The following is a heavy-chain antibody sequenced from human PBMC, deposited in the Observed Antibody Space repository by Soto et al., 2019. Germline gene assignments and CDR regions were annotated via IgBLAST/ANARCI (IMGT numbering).Heavy chain of an antibody. CDR3: TTGGWPYSSSWRAFRAFDY. D-gene: IGHD6-13*01. CDR1: GFTFSNAW. Sequence: PGGSLRLSCAASGFTFSNAWMNWVRQAPGKGLEWVGRIKSKTDGGTTDYAAPVKGRFTISRDDSKNTLYLQMNSLKTEDTAVYYCTTGGWPYSSSWRAFRAFDYWGQGTLVTVS. V-gene: IGHV3-15*07. J-gene: IGHJ4*02. CDR2: IKSKTDGGTT.